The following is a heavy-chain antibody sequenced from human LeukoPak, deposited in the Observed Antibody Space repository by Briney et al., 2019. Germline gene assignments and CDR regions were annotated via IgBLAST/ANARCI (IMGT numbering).Heavy chain of an antibody. J-gene: IGHJ3*02. CDR3: ARADILTGYPVHDAFDI. V-gene: IGHV4-31*03. Sequence: PSQTLSLTCTASGGSISSGGYYWSWIRQHPGKGLEWIGYIYYSGSTYYNPSLKSRVTISVDTSKNQFSLKLSSVTAADTAVYYCARADILTGYPVHDAFDIWGQGTMVTVSS. D-gene: IGHD3-9*01. CDR1: GGSISSGGYY. CDR2: IYYSGST.